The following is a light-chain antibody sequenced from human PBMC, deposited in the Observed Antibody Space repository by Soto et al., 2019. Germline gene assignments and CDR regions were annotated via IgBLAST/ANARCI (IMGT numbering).Light chain of an antibody. V-gene: IGLV2-8*01. CDR2: AVS. CDR3: ASWDDSLNGWL. CDR1: SSDVGAYKY. Sequence: QSALTQPPSASGSPGQSVTISCTGTSSDVGAYKYVSWYQQHPGKAPKLMIYAVSERPSGVPDRFSGSKSGNTASLTVSGLQAEDEADYYCASWDDSLNGWLFGRGTKVTVL. J-gene: IGLJ3*02.